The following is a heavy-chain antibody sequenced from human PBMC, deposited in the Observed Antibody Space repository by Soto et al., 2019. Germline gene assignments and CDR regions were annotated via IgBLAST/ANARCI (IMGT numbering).Heavy chain of an antibody. CDR1: GFNFITYS. CDR2: ISSSAVYI. Sequence: EVQLVESGGGPVRPGGSLKLSCAASGFNFITYSLSWVRQAPGKGLEWVASISSSAVYIDYADSVKGRLTISRDNANISLYLQMNSLRAEDTATYYCVRDGLDYYDTERLYFDNWGQGTLVTVSS. V-gene: IGHV3-21*01. CDR3: VRDGLDYYDTERLYFDN. J-gene: IGHJ4*02. D-gene: IGHD3-22*01.